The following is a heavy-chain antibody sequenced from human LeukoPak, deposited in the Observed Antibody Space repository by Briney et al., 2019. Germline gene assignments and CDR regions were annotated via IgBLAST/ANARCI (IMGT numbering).Heavy chain of an antibody. D-gene: IGHD3-22*01. Sequence: PSETLSLTCAVYGGSFSGYYWSWIRQPPGKGLEWIGGINHSGSTNYNPSLKSRVTMSVDTSKNQCSLKLRSVTGADSAVYYCARATVDSSGYYYVFHFDYWGQGTLVTVSS. CDR1: GGSFSGYY. CDR3: ARATVDSSGYYYVFHFDY. J-gene: IGHJ4*02. V-gene: IGHV4-34*01. CDR2: INHSGST.